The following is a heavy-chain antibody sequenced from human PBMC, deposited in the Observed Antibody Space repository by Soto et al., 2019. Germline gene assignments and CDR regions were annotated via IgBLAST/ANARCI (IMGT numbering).Heavy chain of an antibody. Sequence: QVQLVQSGAEVKKPGSSVKVSCKASGGTFSRYAISWVRQAPGQGLEWMGGIIPIFGTTNYAQKFQGRVTITADASTSTAYMELRSLRAEDTAVYYCARHSYDSSGYYRYYFHYWGQGALVTVSS. J-gene: IGHJ4*02. CDR1: GGTFSRYA. CDR3: ARHSYDSSGYYRYYFHY. V-gene: IGHV1-69*12. CDR2: IIPIFGTT. D-gene: IGHD3-22*01.